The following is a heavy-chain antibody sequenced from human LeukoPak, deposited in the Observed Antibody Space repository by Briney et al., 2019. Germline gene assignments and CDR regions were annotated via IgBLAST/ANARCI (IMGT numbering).Heavy chain of an antibody. CDR3: ARGVSAMGHYYYYYYMDV. Sequence: GGSLRLSCAASGFTFSSYEMNWVRQAPGKGLEWVSYISSSGSTIYYADSVKGRFTISRDNAKNSLYLQMNSLRAEDTAVYYCARGVSAMGHYYYYYYMDVWGKGTTVAISS. CDR1: GFTFSSYE. CDR2: ISSSGSTI. D-gene: IGHD2-2*01. J-gene: IGHJ6*03. V-gene: IGHV3-48*03.